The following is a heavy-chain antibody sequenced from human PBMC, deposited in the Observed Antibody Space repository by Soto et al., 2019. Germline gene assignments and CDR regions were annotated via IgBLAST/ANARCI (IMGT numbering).Heavy chain of an antibody. Sequence: PGGSLRLSCAASGFTFDDYAMHWVRQAPGKGLEWVSGISWNSGSIGYADSVKGRFTISRDNAKNSLYLQMNSLRAEDTALYYCAKDSSSNFRRGYGMDVWGQGTTVTVSS. J-gene: IGHJ6*02. CDR1: GFTFDDYA. V-gene: IGHV3-9*01. CDR3: AKDSSSNFRRGYGMDV. CDR2: ISWNSGSI. D-gene: IGHD6-6*01.